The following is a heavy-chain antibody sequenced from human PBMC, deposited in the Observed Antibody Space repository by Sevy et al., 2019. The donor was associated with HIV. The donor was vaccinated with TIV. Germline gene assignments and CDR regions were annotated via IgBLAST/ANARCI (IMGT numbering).Heavy chain of an antibody. CDR2: TYYRSKWYN. V-gene: IGHV6-1*01. CDR1: GDSVSSNSAA. Sequence: QSQTLSLTCAIPGDSVSSNSAAWNWIRQSPSRGLEWLGRTYYRSKWYNDYAVSVKSRITINPDTSKNQFSLQLNSVTPEDTAVYYCARDRGCSSTSCYADFDYWGQGTLVTVSS. J-gene: IGHJ4*02. D-gene: IGHD2-2*01. CDR3: ARDRGCSSTSCYADFDY.